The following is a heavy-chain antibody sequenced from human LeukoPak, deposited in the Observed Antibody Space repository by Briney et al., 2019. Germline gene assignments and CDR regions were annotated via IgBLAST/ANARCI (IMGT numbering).Heavy chain of an antibody. J-gene: IGHJ5*02. V-gene: IGHV1-18*01. D-gene: IGHD3-9*01. CDR2: ISAYNGNT. CDR3: ARAGTYYDVLTGHGWFDP. Sequence: ASVKVSCKASGYTFTSYGISWVRQAPGQGLEWMGWISAYNGNTNYAQKLQGRVTMTTDTSTSTAYMELRSLRSDDTAVYYCARAGTYYDVLTGHGWFDPWGQGILVTVSS. CDR1: GYTFTSYG.